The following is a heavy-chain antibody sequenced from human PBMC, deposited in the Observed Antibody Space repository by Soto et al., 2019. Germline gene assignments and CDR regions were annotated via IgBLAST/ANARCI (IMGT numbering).Heavy chain of an antibody. CDR3: ARTTFYDVFTAYYSLFDY. CDR2: ISDSGSS. Sequence: QVQLQESGPGLVKPSQTLTLTCTVSGGSISSGRFYWSWIRQHPGKGLEWIGHISDSGSSYYNPSIGSRVTISVDTSKHQFSLTLSAVTAADTAVYFCARTTFYDVFTAYYSLFDYWCQGTMVTVSS. CDR1: GGSISSGRFY. V-gene: IGHV4-31*03. J-gene: IGHJ4*02. D-gene: IGHD3-9*01.